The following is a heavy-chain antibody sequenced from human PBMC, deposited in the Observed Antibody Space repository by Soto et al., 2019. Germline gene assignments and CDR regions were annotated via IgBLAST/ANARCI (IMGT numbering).Heavy chain of an antibody. CDR3: ARVRYCSGGSCYADAFDI. J-gene: IGHJ3*02. CDR1: GGSISSSNW. CDR2: IYHSGST. D-gene: IGHD2-15*01. Sequence: QVQLQESGPGLVKPSGTLSLTCAVSGGSISSSNWWSWVRQPPGKGLEWIGEIYHSGSTNYNPSLKSRVTISVDKSKNQFSLKLSSVTAAATAVYYCARVRYCSGGSCYADAFDIWGQGTMVTVSS. V-gene: IGHV4-4*02.